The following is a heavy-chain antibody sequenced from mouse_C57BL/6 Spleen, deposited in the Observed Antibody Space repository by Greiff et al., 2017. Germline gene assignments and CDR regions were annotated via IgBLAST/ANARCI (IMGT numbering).Heavy chain of an antibody. CDR3: TRFDTVVGRGFAY. CDR1: GYTFTDYE. CDR2: IDPETGGT. Sequence: QVQLQQSGAELVRPGASVTLSCKASGYTFTDYEMHWVKQTPVHGLEWIGAIDPETGGTAYNQKFKGKAILTADKSSSTAYMELRSLTSEDSAVYYCTRFDTVVGRGFAYGGQGTLVTVSA. V-gene: IGHV1-15*01. J-gene: IGHJ3*01. D-gene: IGHD1-1*01.